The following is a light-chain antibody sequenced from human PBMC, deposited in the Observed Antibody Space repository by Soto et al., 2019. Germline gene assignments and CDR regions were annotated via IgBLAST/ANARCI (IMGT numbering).Light chain of an antibody. CDR1: ESIANN. Sequence: DILMTQSPATVSVSLGDSVSLSCRANESIANNLAWYQQKPGQPPRLLIYSASTRAPGIPARVSGGGSGTQFSLTIASLKSKAFALYSCHQYNDWPRGTFGQGPRWKS. CDR2: SAS. CDR3: HQYNDWPRGT. V-gene: IGKV3D-15*01. J-gene: IGKJ1*01.